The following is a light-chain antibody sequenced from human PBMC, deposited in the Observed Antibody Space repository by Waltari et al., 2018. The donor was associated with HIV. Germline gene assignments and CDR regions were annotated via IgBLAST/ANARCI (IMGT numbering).Light chain of an antibody. CDR2: SDG. CDR3: ATWDDSLNAWV. CDR1: SSNIGSKT. J-gene: IGLJ3*02. Sequence: QSVLNQSPSASGPPGQRVMTPCSGSSSNIGSKTVSRYQQFPGTAPTLLIESDGQRPSGVPERFSGSQSATSASLAISGLRSEDEADYYCATWDDSLNAWVFGGGTKLTVL. V-gene: IGLV1-44*01.